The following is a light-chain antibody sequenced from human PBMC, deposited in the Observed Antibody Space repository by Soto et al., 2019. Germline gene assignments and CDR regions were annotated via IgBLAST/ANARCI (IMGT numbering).Light chain of an antibody. J-gene: IGLJ1*01. CDR1: SFDIGYYDL. CDR2: EDS. Sequence: QCVLTQPASVSGSPGQSITISCTGASFDIGYYDLVSWYQQHPGKAPKLMIYEDSKRPSGVSNRFSGSKSGNTASLTISGLQAEDEADYYCCSYARSSTYVFGTGTKVTAL. V-gene: IGLV2-23*01. CDR3: CSYARSSTYV.